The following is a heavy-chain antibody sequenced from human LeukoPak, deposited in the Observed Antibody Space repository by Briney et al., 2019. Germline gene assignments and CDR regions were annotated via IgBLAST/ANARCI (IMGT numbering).Heavy chain of an antibody. V-gene: IGHV3-23*01. CDR1: GFTFSSYA. Sequence: GGSLRLSCAASGFTFSSYAMSWVRQAPGKGLEWVSDISDSGISTYYADSVKGRFTISRDNSKNTLYLQMNSLRAEDTAVYYCAKDFDNPSAQISAIDYWGQGTLVTVSS. CDR3: AKDFDNPSAQISAIDY. D-gene: IGHD3-9*01. J-gene: IGHJ4*02. CDR2: ISDSGIST.